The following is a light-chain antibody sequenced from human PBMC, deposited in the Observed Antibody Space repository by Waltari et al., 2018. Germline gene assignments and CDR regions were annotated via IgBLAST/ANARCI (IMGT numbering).Light chain of an antibody. CDR2: DTT. Sequence: QAVVTQEPSLTVSPGGTVPLPCGSSNGAVTSGHFPYWFQQKPGQAPRTVIYDTTNRHSWTPARFSGSFLGGKAALTLSGAQPEDEAEYYCLLFYSGARVFGGGTKLTVL. V-gene: IGLV7-46*01. J-gene: IGLJ3*02. CDR3: LLFYSGARV. CDR1: NGAVTSGHF.